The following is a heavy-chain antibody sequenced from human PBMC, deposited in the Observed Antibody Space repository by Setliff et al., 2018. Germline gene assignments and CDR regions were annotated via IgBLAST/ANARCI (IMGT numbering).Heavy chain of an antibody. D-gene: IGHD6-13*01. V-gene: IGHV3-21*01. J-gene: IGHJ3*02. CDR2: ISRSSTYI. Sequence: GGSLRLSCAASGFTFSTHSINCVRQAPGKGLEWVSSISRSSTYIYYADSMTGRFTISRDNAKNSLYLQMNSLRAEDTAVYYCASGGHSGSWFPFDAFHIWGQGTMVTVSS. CDR3: ASGGHSGSWFPFDAFHI. CDR1: GFTFSTHS.